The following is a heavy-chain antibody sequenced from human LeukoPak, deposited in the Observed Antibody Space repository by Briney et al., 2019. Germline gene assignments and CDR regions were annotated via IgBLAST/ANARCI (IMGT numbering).Heavy chain of an antibody. V-gene: IGHV3-30*18. CDR1: GFTISSYG. CDR3: AKFPYSGSVTRHTPFDY. J-gene: IGHJ4*02. CDR2: ILYDGSNK. D-gene: IGHD4-17*01. Sequence: PARSLRLSCAASGFTISSYGMYWVGRAPGKGLEGVAVILYDGSNKYYAASVKGRFTMSRDNSKNTLYLQMDSLRAEDTAVYYCAKFPYSGSVTRHTPFDYLGQGTLVTVSS.